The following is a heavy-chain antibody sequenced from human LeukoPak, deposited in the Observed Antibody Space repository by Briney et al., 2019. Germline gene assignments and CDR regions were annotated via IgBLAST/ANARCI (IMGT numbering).Heavy chain of an antibody. CDR1: RGTFSSYA. J-gene: IGHJ6*02. CDR3: ARVVTSLVYSPNELPYYYYGMDV. V-gene: IGHV1-69*01. Sequence: ASVKVSCKASRGTFSSYAISWVRQAPGQGLEWMGGIIPIFGTANYAQKFQGRVTITADESTSTAYMELSSLRSEDTAVYYCARVVTSLVYSPNELPYYYYGMDVWGQGTTVTVSS. D-gene: IGHD2-21*02. CDR2: IIPIFGTA.